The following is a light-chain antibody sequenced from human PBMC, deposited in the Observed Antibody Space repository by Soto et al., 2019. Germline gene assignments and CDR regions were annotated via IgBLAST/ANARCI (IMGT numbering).Light chain of an antibody. Sequence: QSVLAQPASVSGSPGQSITNSCTGTSGFVGSFSIVFWYQQYPGNAPKIIISDADRRLSGVPARFSGSTSVNSASLTISGLQADDEADYYCCLYIGATTYVFGTGTKVTVL. CDR2: DAD. V-gene: IGLV2-23*01. CDR3: CLYIGATTYV. J-gene: IGLJ1*01. CDR1: SGFVGSFSI.